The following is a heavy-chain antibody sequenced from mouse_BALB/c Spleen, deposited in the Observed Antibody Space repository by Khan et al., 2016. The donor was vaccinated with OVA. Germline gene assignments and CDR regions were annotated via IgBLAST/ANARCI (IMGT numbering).Heavy chain of an antibody. D-gene: IGHD2-4*01. CDR2: IYPYSGGT. Sequence: EVQLQESGPELVKPGASVKISCKASGYTFTDYNMHWVKQSHGKSLEWIGYIYPYSGGTGYNQKFKSKATLTVDNSSSTAYIELRRLTSDDSAVFFCARSGGPGYDFCFDYWGQGTTLTVSS. J-gene: IGHJ2*01. CDR1: GYTFTDYN. V-gene: IGHV1S29*02. CDR3: ARSGGPGYDFCFDY.